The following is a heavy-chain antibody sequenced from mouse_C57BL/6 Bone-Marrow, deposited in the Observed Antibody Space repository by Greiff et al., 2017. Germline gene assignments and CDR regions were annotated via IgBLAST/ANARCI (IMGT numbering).Heavy chain of an antibody. V-gene: IGHV1-5*01. J-gene: IGHJ4*01. CDR3: TRAGDGYFYYAMDY. Sequence: VQLQQSGTVLARPGASVKMSCKTSGYTFTSYWMHWVKQRPGQGLEWIGAIYPGNSDTSYNQKFKGKAKLTAVTSASTAYMELSSLTDEDSAVYYCTRAGDGYFYYAMDYWGQGTSVTVSS. CDR1: GYTFTSYW. CDR2: IYPGNSDT. D-gene: IGHD2-3*01.